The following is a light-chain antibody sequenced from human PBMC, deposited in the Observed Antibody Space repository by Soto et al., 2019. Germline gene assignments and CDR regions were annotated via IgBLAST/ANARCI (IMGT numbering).Light chain of an antibody. J-gene: IGKJ1*01. CDR1: QSVSSR. CDR2: GAS. V-gene: IGKV3D-15*01. CDR3: QQYYNSPRT. Sequence: EIVMTQSPATLSVVPGERATLSCRASQSVSSRLAWYEQKPGQATRLLTYGASTRATGIPARFSSSGAGTDCTRTISSLQPEDVAVYYCQQYYNSPRTFGQGTKVDIK.